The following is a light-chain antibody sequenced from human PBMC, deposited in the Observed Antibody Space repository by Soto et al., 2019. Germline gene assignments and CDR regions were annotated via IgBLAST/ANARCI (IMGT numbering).Light chain of an antibody. CDR1: QSVSSSY. Sequence: EIVLTQSPGTLSLSPGERATLSCRASQSVSSSYLAWYQQKPGQAPRLLIYGESSRATGIPDRFSGSGSGTDFTLTISRLEPEDFAVYYGQPYGSSPWTLGQGTKVEIK. J-gene: IGKJ1*01. CDR2: GES. CDR3: QPYGSSPWT. V-gene: IGKV3-20*01.